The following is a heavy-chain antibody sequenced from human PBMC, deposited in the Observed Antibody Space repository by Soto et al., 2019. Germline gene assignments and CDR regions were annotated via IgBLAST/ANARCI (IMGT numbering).Heavy chain of an antibody. CDR3: ARVLAARWGHYYGMDV. CDR1: GFTFSSYA. D-gene: IGHD6-6*01. CDR2: ISYDGSNK. J-gene: IGHJ6*02. V-gene: IGHV3-30-3*01. Sequence: PGGSLRLSCAASGFTFSSYAMHWVRQAPGKGPEWVAVISYDGSNKYYADSVKGRFTISRDNSKNTLYLQMNSLRAEDTAVYYCARVLAARWGHYYGMDVWGQGTTVTVSS.